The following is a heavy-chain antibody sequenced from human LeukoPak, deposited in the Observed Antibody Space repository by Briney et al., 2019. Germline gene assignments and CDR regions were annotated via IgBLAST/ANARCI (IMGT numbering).Heavy chain of an antibody. CDR2: ISANGGGT. CDR1: GFTFSNYA. Sequence: GGSLRLSCAASGFTFSNYAMSWVRQAPGKGLEWVSAISANGGGTYYADSVKGRFTISRDNSKNTLYLQMNSLRAEDTAVYYCTKDTSAYWSQGTLVTVSS. J-gene: IGHJ4*02. D-gene: IGHD1-26*01. CDR3: TKDTSAY. V-gene: IGHV3-23*01.